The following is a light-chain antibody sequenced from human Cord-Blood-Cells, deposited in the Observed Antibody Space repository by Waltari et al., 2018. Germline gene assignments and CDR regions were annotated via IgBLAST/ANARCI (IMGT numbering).Light chain of an antibody. CDR2: DVS. V-gene: IGLV2-14*03. J-gene: IGLJ3*02. CDR1: SSDVGGYNY. Sequence: QSALTQPASVSGSPGQSITISCTGTSSDVGGYNYVSWYQQHPGKAPKLMIYDVSNRPSGVSNRFSDSKAGNTASLTISVLQAEDEADYYCSSYTSSSTWVFGGGTKLTVL. CDR3: SSYTSSSTWV.